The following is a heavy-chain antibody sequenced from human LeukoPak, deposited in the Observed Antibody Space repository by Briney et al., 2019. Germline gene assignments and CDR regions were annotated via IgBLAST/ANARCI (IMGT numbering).Heavy chain of an antibody. CDR2: IYYSGST. CDR3: ARGACSSTSCPDIDAFDI. J-gene: IGHJ3*02. Sequence: SETLSLTCTVSGGSISSYYWSWIRQPPGKGLEWIGYIYYSGSTNCNPSLKSRVTISVDTSKNQFSLKLSSVTAADTAVYYCARGACSSTSCPDIDAFDIWGQGTMVTVSS. CDR1: GGSISSYY. V-gene: IGHV4-59*01. D-gene: IGHD2-2*01.